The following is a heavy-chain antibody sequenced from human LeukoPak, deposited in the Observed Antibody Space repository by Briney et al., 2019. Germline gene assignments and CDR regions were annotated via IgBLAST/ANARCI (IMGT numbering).Heavy chain of an antibody. CDR2: INHSGST. V-gene: IGHV4-34*01. Sequence: PAETLFITCAVYGGSFSGYYWSWIRQPPGKGLEWIGEINHSGSTNYNPSLKRRVTISVDTSKNRFSLKLSSVTAADTAVYYCATARSVSGFDLLDYWGLESRDTFSS. J-gene: IGHJ4*03. CDR3: ATARSVSGFDLLDY. CDR1: GGSFSGYY. D-gene: IGHD5-12*01.